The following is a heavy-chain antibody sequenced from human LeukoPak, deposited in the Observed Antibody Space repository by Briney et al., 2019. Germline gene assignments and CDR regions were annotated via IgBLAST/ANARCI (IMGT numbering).Heavy chain of an antibody. CDR1: GGSFSDYY. V-gene: IGHV4-34*01. CDR2: INHSGST. Sequence: SETLSLTCAVYGGSFSDYYWSWIRQPPGKGLEWIGEINHSGSTNYNPSLTSRVTISVDTSKHQFSLQLSSVSAPGTAVYYCAKWGRSGAALARGASGFDTWGQGNLVTASS. J-gene: IGHJ5*02. CDR3: AKWGRSGAALARGASGFDT. D-gene: IGHD3-16*01.